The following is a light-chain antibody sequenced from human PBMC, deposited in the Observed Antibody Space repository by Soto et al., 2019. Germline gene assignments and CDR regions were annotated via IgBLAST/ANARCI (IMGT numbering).Light chain of an antibody. V-gene: IGLV4-69*01. J-gene: IGLJ3*02. CDR2: INSDGSH. Sequence: QPVLTQSPSASASLGASVKLTCTLSSGHSTYAIAWHQQQSEKGPRFLMKINSDGSHSKGDGFFDRFSGSSSGAERHLTISILQAEDGADYCFQSLGTGIQVFGGGTKLPVL. CDR3: QSLGTGIQV. CDR1: SGHSTYA.